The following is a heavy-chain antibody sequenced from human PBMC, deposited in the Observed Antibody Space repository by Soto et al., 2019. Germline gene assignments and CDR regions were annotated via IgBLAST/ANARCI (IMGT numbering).Heavy chain of an antibody. CDR3: ARDPIYGEHRPD. D-gene: IGHD4-17*01. J-gene: IGHJ6*02. CDR2: IIPIFGQA. CDR1: GGTFSSYA. Sequence: QVQLVQSGAEVKKPGSSVKVSCKASGGTFSSYAIRWVRQAPGQGLEWMGGIIPIFGQANYAQKFQGRVTINADESTSTAYMELSSLRAEDTAVYYCARDPIYGEHRPDWGQGTTVTGSS. V-gene: IGHV1-69*01.